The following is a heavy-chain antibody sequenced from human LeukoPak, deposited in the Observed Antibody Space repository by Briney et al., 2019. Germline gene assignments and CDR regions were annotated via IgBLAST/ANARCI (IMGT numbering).Heavy chain of an antibody. CDR1: GFTFSSYD. V-gene: IGHV3-13*01. J-gene: IGHJ4*02. Sequence: GGSLRLSCAASGFTFSSYDMNWVRQATGKGLEWVSGVGTAGDTYYPGSVKGRFTISRENAKYSLYLQMNSLGDEDTAVYYCVRASGRKNFDYWGQGTLVTVSS. CDR2: VGTAGDT. D-gene: IGHD3-10*01. CDR3: VRASGRKNFDY.